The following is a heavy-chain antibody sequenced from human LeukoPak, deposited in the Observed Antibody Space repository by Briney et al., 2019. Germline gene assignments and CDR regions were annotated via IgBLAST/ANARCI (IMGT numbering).Heavy chain of an antibody. CDR3: ARGAMVATLFFDY. J-gene: IGHJ4*02. CDR1: GYTFTSYG. CDR2: ISAYNGNT. V-gene: IGHV1-18*01. D-gene: IGHD5-12*01. Sequence: ASVKVSCKASGYTFTSYGISWVRQAPGQGLEWMGWISAYNGNTNYAQKFQGRVTMTRDTSISTAYMELSRLRSDDTAVYYCARGAMVATLFFDYWGQGTLVTVPS.